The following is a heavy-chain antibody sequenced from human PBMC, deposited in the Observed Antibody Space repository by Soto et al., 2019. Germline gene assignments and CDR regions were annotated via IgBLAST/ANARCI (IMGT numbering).Heavy chain of an antibody. Sequence: SVTVSCKASGFTFPSSAMQWVRQARGQRLEWVGWIVVGSGNTNYAQKFQERVTITRDMSTSTAYMELSSLRSEDTAVYYCAAVHRLNAFDIWGQGTMVTVSS. J-gene: IGHJ3*02. CDR3: AAVHRLNAFDI. D-gene: IGHD1-1*01. V-gene: IGHV1-58*02. CDR1: GFTFPSSA. CDR2: IVVGSGNT.